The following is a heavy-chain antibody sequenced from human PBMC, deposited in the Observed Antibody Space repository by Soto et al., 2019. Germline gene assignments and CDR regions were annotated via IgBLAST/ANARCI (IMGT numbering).Heavy chain of an antibody. CDR1: GFTFSSYA. J-gene: IGHJ4*02. D-gene: IGHD5-18*01. Sequence: EVQLLESGGGLVQPGGSLRLSCVVSGFTFSSYAMNWVRQAPGKGLEWVSSISGSGGTTYYADSVKGRFTISRDNSNNTLYLQMNSLRVEDTATYYCAKPLYSYGLIDYWGQGTLVTVSS. CDR3: AKPLYSYGLIDY. CDR2: ISGSGGTT. V-gene: IGHV3-23*01.